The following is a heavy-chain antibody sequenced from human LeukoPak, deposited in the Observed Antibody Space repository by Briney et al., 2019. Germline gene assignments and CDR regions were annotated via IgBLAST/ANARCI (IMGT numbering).Heavy chain of an antibody. V-gene: IGHV4-39*07. J-gene: IGHJ5*02. CDR1: GGSISSSSYY. Sequence: SETLSLTCTVSGGSISSSSYYWGWIRQPPGKGLEWIGSIYYSGSTYYNPSLKSRVTISVDTSKNQFSLKLSSVTAADTAVYYCARECRYSSSSPACGWFDPWGQGTLVTVSS. CDR2: IYYSGST. D-gene: IGHD6-6*01. CDR3: ARECRYSSSSPACGWFDP.